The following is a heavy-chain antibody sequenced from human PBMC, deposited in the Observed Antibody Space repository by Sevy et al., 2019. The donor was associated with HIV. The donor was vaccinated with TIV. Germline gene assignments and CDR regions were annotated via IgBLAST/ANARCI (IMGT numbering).Heavy chain of an antibody. CDR1: GFTFSSYW. Sequence: GGSLRLSCAASGFTFSSYWMHWVRQAPGKGLVWVSRINSDGSSTSYADSVKGRFAISRDNAKNTLYLQMNSLRAEVTGVYYCYTSIVAAGDYWGQGALVTVSS. J-gene: IGHJ4*02. CDR2: INSDGSST. CDR3: YTSIVAAGDY. D-gene: IGHD6-13*01. V-gene: IGHV3-74*01.